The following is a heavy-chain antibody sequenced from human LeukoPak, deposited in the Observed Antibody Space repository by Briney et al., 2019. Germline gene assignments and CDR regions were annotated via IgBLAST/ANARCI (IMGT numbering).Heavy chain of an antibody. CDR3: VRRVTAYWYFDL. Sequence: GGSLRLSCSASGFTFSNYAMHCVRQAPGKGLEYLSSISSNGGTTYYAASVKGRFTISRDNSKNTLYLQMSSLRAEDTAVYYCVRRVTAYWYFDLWGRGTLVTVSS. CDR1: GFTFSNYA. CDR2: ISSNGGTT. V-gene: IGHV3-64D*09. D-gene: IGHD4-11*01. J-gene: IGHJ2*01.